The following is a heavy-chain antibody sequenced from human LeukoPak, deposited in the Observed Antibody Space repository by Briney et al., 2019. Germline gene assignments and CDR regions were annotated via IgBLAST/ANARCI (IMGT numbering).Heavy chain of an antibody. CDR2: FDPEDGET. J-gene: IGHJ5*02. Sequence: ASVKVSCKVSGYTLTELSMHWVRQAPGKGLEWVGGFDPEDGETIYAQKFQGRVTMTEDTSTDTAYMELSSLRSEDTAVYYCAQGAYCSSTSCSHNWFDPWGQGTLVTVSS. V-gene: IGHV1-24*01. CDR1: GYTLTELS. D-gene: IGHD2-2*01. CDR3: AQGAYCSSTSCSHNWFDP.